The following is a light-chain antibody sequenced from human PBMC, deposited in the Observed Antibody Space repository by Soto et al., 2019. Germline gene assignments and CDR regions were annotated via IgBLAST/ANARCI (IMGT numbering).Light chain of an antibody. J-gene: IGKJ4*01. CDR1: QDISNY. V-gene: IGKV1-33*01. CDR3: QQYDNLPLT. Sequence: DIQMTQSPSSLSASVGDRVTITCQASQDISNYLNWYQQKPGKAPKLLIYDASNLETGVPSRFSGNGIWTNFTFTISSLQPEDIATYYCQQYDNLPLTFGGGTKVEIK. CDR2: DAS.